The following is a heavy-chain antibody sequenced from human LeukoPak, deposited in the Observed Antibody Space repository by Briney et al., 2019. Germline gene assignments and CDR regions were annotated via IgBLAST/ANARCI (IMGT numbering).Heavy chain of an antibody. Sequence: KASETLSLTCTVSGGSISSYYWSWIRQPPGKGLEWIGYIYYSGSTNYNPSLKSRVTISVDTSKNQFSLKLSSVTAADTAVYYCATLYCSGGSCSFDYWGQGTLVTVSS. J-gene: IGHJ4*02. V-gene: IGHV4-59*01. CDR3: ATLYCSGGSCSFDY. CDR1: GGSISSYY. D-gene: IGHD2-15*01. CDR2: IYYSGST.